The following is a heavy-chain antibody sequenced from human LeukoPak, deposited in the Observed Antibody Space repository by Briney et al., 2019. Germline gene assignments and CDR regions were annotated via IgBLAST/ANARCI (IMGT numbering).Heavy chain of an antibody. Sequence: ASVKVSCKASGYTFTSYGISWVRQAPGQGLEWMGWISAYNGNTNYAQKLQGRVTMTTDTSTSTAYMELRSLRSDDTAAYYCARAGSSRGSFYYYYGMDVWGQGTTVTVSS. CDR3: ARAGSSRGSFYYYYGMDV. V-gene: IGHV1-18*01. CDR2: ISAYNGNT. J-gene: IGHJ6*02. D-gene: IGHD3-10*01. CDR1: GYTFTSYG.